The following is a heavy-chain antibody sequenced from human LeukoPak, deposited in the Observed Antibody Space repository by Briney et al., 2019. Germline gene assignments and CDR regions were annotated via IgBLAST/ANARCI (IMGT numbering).Heavy chain of an antibody. Sequence: SETLSLTCTVSGGSLSSGDYYWSWLRQPPGTGLEWIGYIYCSGSTYYNPSLKSRVTISVDTSKNQFSLKLSSVTAADTAVYYCARAMEGYSYGNDFDYWGQGTLVTVSS. CDR2: IYCSGST. J-gene: IGHJ4*02. CDR1: GGSLSSGDYY. V-gene: IGHV4-30-4*01. CDR3: ARAMEGYSYGNDFDY. D-gene: IGHD5-18*01.